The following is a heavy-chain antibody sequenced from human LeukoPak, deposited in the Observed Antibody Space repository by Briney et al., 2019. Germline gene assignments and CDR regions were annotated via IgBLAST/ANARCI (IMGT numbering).Heavy chain of an antibody. Sequence: YPGGSLRLSRAASGFTFSSYGMHWVRQAPGKGLEWVAFIRYDGSNKYYADSVKGRFTISRDNSKNTLYLQMNSLRAEDTAVYYCASVSTITLAGTPDPDWGQGTLVTVSS. D-gene: IGHD6-19*01. J-gene: IGHJ4*02. CDR2: IRYDGSNK. V-gene: IGHV3-30*02. CDR1: GFTFSSYG. CDR3: ASVSTITLAGTPDPD.